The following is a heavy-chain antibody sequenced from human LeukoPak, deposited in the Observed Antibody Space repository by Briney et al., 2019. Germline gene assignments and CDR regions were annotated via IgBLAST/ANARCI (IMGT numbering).Heavy chain of an antibody. D-gene: IGHD3-22*01. V-gene: IGHV4-59*12. CDR1: GGSINNYY. J-gene: IGHJ4*02. CDR3: ARDTYYYDSSGYWADY. CDR2: VFYTGYT. Sequence: PSETLSLTCTVSGGSINNYYWSWVRQPPGKGLEWIGYVFYTGYTHYNASLKSRVTISVDTSKNQFSLKLSSVTAADTAVYYCARDTYYYDSSGYWADYWGQGTLVTVSS.